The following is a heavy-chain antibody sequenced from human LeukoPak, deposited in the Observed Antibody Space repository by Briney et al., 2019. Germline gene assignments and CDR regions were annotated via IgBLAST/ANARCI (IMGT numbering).Heavy chain of an antibody. V-gene: IGHV4-31*03. CDR3: ARVVGIAAAAEYYFDY. CDR1: GGSISSGGYY. Sequence: TLSLTCTVSGGSISSGGYYWSWIRQHPGKGLEWIGYIYYSGSTYYNPSLKSRVTISVDTSKNQFSLKLSSVTAADTAVYYCARVVGIAAAAEYYFDYWGRGTLVTVSS. CDR2: IYYSGST. D-gene: IGHD6-13*01. J-gene: IGHJ4*02.